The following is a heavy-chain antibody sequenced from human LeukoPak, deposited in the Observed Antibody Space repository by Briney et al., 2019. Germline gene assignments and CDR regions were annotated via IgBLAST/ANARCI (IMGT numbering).Heavy chain of an antibody. V-gene: IGHV3-53*04. CDR1: GFTVSSNY. D-gene: IGHD6-19*01. CDR2: IYSGGST. CDR3: AYSFPGIAVAGSKGIWYYGMDV. Sequence: PGGSLRLSCAASGFTVSSNYMSWVRQAPGKGLEWVSVIYSGGSTYYADSVKGRFTISRHNSKNTLYLQMNSLRAEDTAVYYCAYSFPGIAVAGSKGIWYYGMDVWGQGTTVTVSS. J-gene: IGHJ6*02.